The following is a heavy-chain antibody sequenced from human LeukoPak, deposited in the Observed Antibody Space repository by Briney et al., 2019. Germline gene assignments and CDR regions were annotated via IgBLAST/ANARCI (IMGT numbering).Heavy chain of an antibody. V-gene: IGHV1-69*13. CDR3: ARGQIVVVPAAMGYGWFDP. D-gene: IGHD2-2*01. CDR2: IIPIFCTA. J-gene: IGHJ5*02. CDR1: GGTFSSYA. Sequence: SVKVSCKASGGTFSSYAISWVRQAPGQGREWMGGIIPIFCTANYAQKFQGRVTITADESTSTAYMELSSLRAEDTAVYYCARGQIVVVPAAMGYGWFDPWGQGTLVSVSS.